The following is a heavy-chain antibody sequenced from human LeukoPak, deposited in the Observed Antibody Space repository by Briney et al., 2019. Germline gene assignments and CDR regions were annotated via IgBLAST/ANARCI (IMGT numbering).Heavy chain of an antibody. J-gene: IGHJ6*02. D-gene: IGHD6-13*01. CDR1: GYSFTSYW. CDR3: ARHLKAAAERDYYYYYGMDV. Sequence: GESLKISCKGSGYSFTSYWIGWVRQMPGKGLEWMGIIYPGDSDTGYSPSFQGQVTISADKSISTAYLQWSSLKASDTAMYYCARHLKAAAERDYYYYYGMDVWGQGTTVTVSS. V-gene: IGHV5-51*01. CDR2: IYPGDSDT.